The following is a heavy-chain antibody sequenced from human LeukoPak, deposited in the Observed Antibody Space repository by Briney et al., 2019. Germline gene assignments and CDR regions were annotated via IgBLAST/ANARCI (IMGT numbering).Heavy chain of an antibody. CDR2: IKEDGSEK. CDR3: AKETYGGNSLHY. J-gene: IGHJ4*02. V-gene: IGHV3-7*03. Sequence: GGSLRLSCTASGFTFSSYWMNWVRQAPGKGLEWVANIKEDGSEKYYVDSVKGRFTISRDNAKNSLYLQMSSLRAEDTAVYYCAKETYGGNSLHYWGQGTLVTVSS. CDR1: GFTFSSYW. D-gene: IGHD4-23*01.